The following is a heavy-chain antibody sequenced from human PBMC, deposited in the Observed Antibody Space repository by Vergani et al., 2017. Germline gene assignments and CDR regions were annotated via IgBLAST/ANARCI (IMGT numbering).Heavy chain of an antibody. D-gene: IGHD6-19*01. CDR3: AKDGDGRGWPEIDH. CDR2: IAGTTDDT. J-gene: IGHJ4*02. Sequence: VQLQESGPGLVKPSQTLSLTCTVSGGSISSGGYYWSWIRQHPGKGLEWVSSIAGTTDDTYYADSVKGRFTISRDKSKDTLYLQMDSLRAEDTAVYYCAKDGDGRGWPEIDHWGQGTLVTVSS. V-gene: IGHV3-23*01. CDR1: GGSISSGGYY.